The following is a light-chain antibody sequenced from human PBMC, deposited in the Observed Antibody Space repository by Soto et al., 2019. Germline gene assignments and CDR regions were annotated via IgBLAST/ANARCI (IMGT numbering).Light chain of an antibody. CDR1: QSVSDY. CDR2: GAS. CDR3: QQYKDWPHT. Sequence: ETLMTQSPATLSVSPGERATLSCRASQSVSDYLAWYQQRPGQAPRLLIFGASTRATGFPARFSGSGSGTEFNLTISSLQSEDFAVYYCQQYKDWPHTFGQGTKVDI. J-gene: IGKJ1*01. V-gene: IGKV3-15*01.